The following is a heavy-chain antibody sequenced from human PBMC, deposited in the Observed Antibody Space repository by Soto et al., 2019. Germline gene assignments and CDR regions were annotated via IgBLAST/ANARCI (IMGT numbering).Heavy chain of an antibody. CDR1: GGSISSTTYS. CDR2: IYYSGST. V-gene: IGHV4-39*01. D-gene: IGHD3-3*01. CDR3: ARHDPPYDFWSGYYGYYFDY. J-gene: IGHJ4*02. Sequence: SETLSLTCTVSGGSISSTTYSWGWIRQPPGKGLEWIGTIYYSGSTYYNPSLKSRVTISVDTSKNQFSLKLNSVTAADTAVYYCARHDPPYDFWSGYYGYYFDYWGQGTLVTVSS.